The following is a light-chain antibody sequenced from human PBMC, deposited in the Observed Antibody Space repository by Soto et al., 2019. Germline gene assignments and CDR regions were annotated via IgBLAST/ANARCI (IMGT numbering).Light chain of an antibody. CDR3: QQANSFRVT. CDR1: QGISNW. J-gene: IGKJ4*01. V-gene: IGKV1-12*01. CDR2: TGS. Sequence: DIQMTQSPSSVSASVGDRVSITCRESQGISNWLAWYQQKPGRAPKLLIYTGSSLQSWVPSRFSGTGSGTDFTLTISSLQPEDVATYYCQQANSFRVTFGGGTKVEIK.